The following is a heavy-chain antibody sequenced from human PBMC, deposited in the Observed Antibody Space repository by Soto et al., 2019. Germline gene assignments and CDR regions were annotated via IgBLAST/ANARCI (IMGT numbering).Heavy chain of an antibody. CDR2: ISSSSSYI. Sequence: EVQLVESGGGLVKPGGSLRLSCAASGFTFSSYRMNWVRQAPGQGLEWVSSISSSSSYIYYADSVKGRFTISRDNAKNSLYLQMNSLRAEDTAVYYCARCDSIHDAFDIWGQGTMVTVSS. J-gene: IGHJ3*02. D-gene: IGHD3-22*01. V-gene: IGHV3-21*01. CDR1: GFTFSSYR. CDR3: ARCDSIHDAFDI.